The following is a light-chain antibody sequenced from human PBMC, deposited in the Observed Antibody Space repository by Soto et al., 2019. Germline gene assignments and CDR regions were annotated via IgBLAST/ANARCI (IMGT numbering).Light chain of an antibody. CDR3: SSYTGSSTYV. Sequence: QSVLTQPASVSGSPGQSITISCTGTSSDVGGYNYVSWYQQHPGKAPKLMIYDVSNRPSGVSNRFSGSKSGNTASLTISGLQAEDGSDYYCSSYTGSSTYVFGTGTKLTVL. CDR1: SSDVGGYNY. J-gene: IGLJ1*01. CDR2: DVS. V-gene: IGLV2-14*01.